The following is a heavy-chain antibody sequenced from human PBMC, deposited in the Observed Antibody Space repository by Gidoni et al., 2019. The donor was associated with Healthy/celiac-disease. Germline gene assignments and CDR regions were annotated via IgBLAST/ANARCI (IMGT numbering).Heavy chain of an antibody. CDR2: ISWNSGSI. J-gene: IGHJ4*02. CDR3: AKDRGYSSGWYDFGY. CDR1: GFTFDDYA. V-gene: IGHV3-9*01. Sequence: EVQLVESGGGLVQPGRSLRLSCEASGFTFDDYAMHWVRQAPGKGLEWVSGISWNSGSIGYADSVKGRFTISRDNAKNSLYLQMNSLRAEDTALYYCAKDRGYSSGWYDFGYWGQGTLVTVSS. D-gene: IGHD6-19*01.